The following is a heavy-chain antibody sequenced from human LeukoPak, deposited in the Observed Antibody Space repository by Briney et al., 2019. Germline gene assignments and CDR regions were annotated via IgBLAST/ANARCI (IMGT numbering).Heavy chain of an antibody. J-gene: IGHJ4*02. CDR1: GFTFSSYA. Sequence: GGSLRLSCAASGFTFSSYATHWVRQAPGKGLEWVAVISYDGSNKYYADSVKGRFTISRDNSKNTLYLQMNSLRAEDTAVYYCARDDEAARPDYWGQGTLVTVSS. CDR3: ARDDEAARPDY. D-gene: IGHD6-6*01. V-gene: IGHV3-30*04. CDR2: ISYDGSNK.